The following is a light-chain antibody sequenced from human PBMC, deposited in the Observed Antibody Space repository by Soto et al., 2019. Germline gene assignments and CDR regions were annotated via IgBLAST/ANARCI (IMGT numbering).Light chain of an antibody. J-gene: IGKJ5*01. V-gene: IGKV3-20*01. CDR1: QSVSSN. Sequence: EIVMTQSPATLSVSPGERATLSCRASQSVSSNLAWYQQKPGQAPRLLIYGASNRATGIPDRFSGSGSGTDFTLTIARLEPEDFAVYYCQQYGDSPRTFGQGTRLEIK. CDR2: GAS. CDR3: QQYGDSPRT.